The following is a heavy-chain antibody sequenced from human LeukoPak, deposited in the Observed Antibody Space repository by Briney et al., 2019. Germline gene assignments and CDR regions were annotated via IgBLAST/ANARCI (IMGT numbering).Heavy chain of an antibody. V-gene: IGHV4-59*12. J-gene: IGHJ5*02. D-gene: IGHD3-22*01. CDR1: GGSISGDY. Sequence: PSETLSLTCTVSGGSISGDYWSWIRQPPGKGLEWVAYIYYTGATNYNPSLKSRVTISVDTSKNQFSLKLSSVTAADTAVYYCARENYYDSSGYPKYNWFDPWGQGTLVTVSS. CDR2: IYYTGAT. CDR3: ARENYYDSSGYPKYNWFDP.